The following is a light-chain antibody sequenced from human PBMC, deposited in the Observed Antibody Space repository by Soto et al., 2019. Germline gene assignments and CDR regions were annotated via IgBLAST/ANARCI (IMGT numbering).Light chain of an antibody. V-gene: IGKV3D-7*01. CDR1: QSVSSSY. CDR2: GAS. J-gene: IGKJ1*01. Sequence: EIVLTQSPATLSLSPWERATLSCRASQSVSSSYLAWYQQSPGQPPRLLIYGASTRAASIPPMFTGSGSGTVFTLTSSSLQSEDFAVYYCQQSYWRPRTFGQGTKVDIK. CDR3: QQSYWRPRT.